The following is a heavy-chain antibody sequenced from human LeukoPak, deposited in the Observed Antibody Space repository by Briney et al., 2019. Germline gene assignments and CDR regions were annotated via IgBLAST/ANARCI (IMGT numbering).Heavy chain of an antibody. J-gene: IGHJ4*02. Sequence: SETLSLTCAVYGGSFSGYYWSWIRQPPGKGLEWIGEINHSGSTNYNPFLKSRVTISVDTSKNQFSLKLSSVTAADTAVYYCARDGGSSSSYWGQGTLVTVSS. V-gene: IGHV4-34*01. CDR3: ARDGGSSSSY. CDR1: GGSFSGYY. D-gene: IGHD6-6*01. CDR2: INHSGST.